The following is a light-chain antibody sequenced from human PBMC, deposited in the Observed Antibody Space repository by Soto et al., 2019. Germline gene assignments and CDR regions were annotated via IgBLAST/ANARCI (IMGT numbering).Light chain of an antibody. Sequence: EIVLTQSTGTLSLSPGERATLSCRASQSISSSYLAWYQQKPGQAPRLLIYGASTRATGIPDRFSGSGSGTDFTLTISRLESEDFAVYYCQQYGSSPRTFGQGTKVEIK. CDR3: QQYGSSPRT. V-gene: IGKV3-20*01. J-gene: IGKJ1*01. CDR1: QSISSSY. CDR2: GAS.